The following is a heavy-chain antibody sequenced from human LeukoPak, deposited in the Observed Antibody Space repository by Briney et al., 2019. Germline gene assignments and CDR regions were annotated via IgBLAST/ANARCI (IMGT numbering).Heavy chain of an antibody. J-gene: IGHJ5*02. CDR3: AAAWPLWFGELPHVGDWFDP. Sequence: ASVKVSCKASGGTFSSYAISWVRQAPGQGLEWMGGIIPIFGTANYAQKFQGRVTITADESTSTAYMELSSLRSEDTAVYYCAAAWPLWFGELPHVGDWFDPWGQGTLVTVSS. CDR1: GGTFSSYA. CDR2: IIPIFGTA. V-gene: IGHV1-69*01. D-gene: IGHD3-10*01.